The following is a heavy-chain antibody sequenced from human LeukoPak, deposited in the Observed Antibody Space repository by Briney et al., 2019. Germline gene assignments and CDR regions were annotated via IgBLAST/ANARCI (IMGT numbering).Heavy chain of an antibody. J-gene: IGHJ5*02. V-gene: IGHV3-33*05. CDR2: ISYDESDK. CDR3: ARASWVSNADAVS. Sequence: RSLRLSCAASGFTFNSYGFHWVRQAPGKGLEWVAVISYDESDKYYANSVKGRFTLSRDDSRNTVYLQLNSLRVEDTAVYYCARASWVSNADAVSWGQGTLVTVSS. CDR1: GFTFNSYG. D-gene: IGHD1-1*01.